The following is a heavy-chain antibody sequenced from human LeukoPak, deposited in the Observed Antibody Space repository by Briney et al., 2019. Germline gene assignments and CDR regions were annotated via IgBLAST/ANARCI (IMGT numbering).Heavy chain of an antibody. D-gene: IGHD6-13*01. Sequence: SGGSLRLSCAASGFTFSSYGMHWVRQAPGKGLEGVAVIWYEGSNKYYADSVKGRFTNSRDNSKNTLYLQMNSLRAEDTAVYYCASIIGRSSNEDYWGQGTLVTVSS. J-gene: IGHJ4*02. CDR1: GFTFSSYG. CDR3: ASIIGRSSNEDY. CDR2: IWYEGSNK. V-gene: IGHV3-33*01.